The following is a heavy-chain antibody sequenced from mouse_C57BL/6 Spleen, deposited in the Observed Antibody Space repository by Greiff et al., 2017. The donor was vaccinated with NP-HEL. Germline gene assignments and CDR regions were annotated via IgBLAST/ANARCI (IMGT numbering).Heavy chain of an antibody. D-gene: IGHD3-2*02. CDR1: GYTFTSYW. CDR3: ARGGTAQATYYFDY. V-gene: IGHV1-53*01. Sequence: VKLQQPGTELVKPGASVKLSCKASGYTFTSYWMHWVKQRPGQGLEWIGNINPSNGGTNYNEKFKSKATLTVDKSSSTAYMQLSSLTSEDSAVYYCARGGTAQATYYFDYGGQGTTLTVSS. J-gene: IGHJ2*01. CDR2: INPSNGGT.